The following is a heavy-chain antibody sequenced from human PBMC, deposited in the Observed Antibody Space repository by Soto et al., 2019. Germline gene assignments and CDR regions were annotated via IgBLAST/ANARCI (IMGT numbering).Heavy chain of an antibody. V-gene: IGHV4-4*02. CDR1: GGSISSSNW. D-gene: IGHD2-15*01. CDR2: IYYSGST. Sequence: SETLSLTCAVSGGSISSSNWWSWVRQPPGKGLEWIGYIYYSGSTNYNPSLKSRVTISVDTSKNQFSLKLSSVTAADTAVYYCARARVVVAARWFDPWGQGTLVTVSS. CDR3: ARARVVVAARWFDP. J-gene: IGHJ5*02.